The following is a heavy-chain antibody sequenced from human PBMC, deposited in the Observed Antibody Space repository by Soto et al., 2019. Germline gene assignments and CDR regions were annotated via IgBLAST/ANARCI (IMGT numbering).Heavy chain of an antibody. CDR3: ARIRSVLVPAASYYYYGMDV. CDR2: IDWDDDK. Sequence: SGPTLVNPTQTLTLTCTFSGFSLSTSGMCVSWIRQPPGKALEWLARIDWDDDKYYSTSLKTRLTISKDTSKNQVVLTMTNMDPVDTATYYCARIRSVLVPAASYYYYGMDVWGQGTTVAVSS. V-gene: IGHV2-70*11. J-gene: IGHJ6*02. D-gene: IGHD2-2*01. CDR1: GFSLSTSGMC.